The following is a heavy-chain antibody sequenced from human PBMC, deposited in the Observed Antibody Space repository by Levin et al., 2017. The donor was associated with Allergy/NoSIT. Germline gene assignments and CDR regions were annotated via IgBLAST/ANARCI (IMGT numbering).Heavy chain of an antibody. CDR2: INPNSGGT. CDR3: ARAVVGATPSHYYGMDV. J-gene: IGHJ6*02. Sequence: ASVKVSCKASGYTFTGYYMHWVRQAPGQGLEWMGWINPNSGGTNYAQKFQGWVTMTRDTSISTAYMELSRLRSDDTAVYYCARAVVGATPSHYYGMDVWGQGTTVTVSS. D-gene: IGHD1-26*01. CDR1: GYTFTGYY. V-gene: IGHV1-2*04.